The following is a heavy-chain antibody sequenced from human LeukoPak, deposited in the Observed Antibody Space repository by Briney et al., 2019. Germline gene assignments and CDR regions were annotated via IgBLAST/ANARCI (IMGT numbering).Heavy chain of an antibody. J-gene: IGHJ4*02. CDR2: IYYSGST. CDR3: ARGLIADDFDY. CDR1: GVSISTYY. V-gene: IGHV4-59*01. Sequence: SETLSLTCTVSGVSISTYYWSWIRQPPGKGLEWIGYIYYSGSTNYNPSLKSRVTISVDTSKNQFSLKLSSVTAADTAVYYCARGLIADDFDYWGQGTLVTVSS. D-gene: IGHD6-13*01.